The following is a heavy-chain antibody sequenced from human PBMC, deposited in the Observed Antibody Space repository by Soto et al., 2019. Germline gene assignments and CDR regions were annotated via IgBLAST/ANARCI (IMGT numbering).Heavy chain of an antibody. CDR2: INPNGGNT. V-gene: IGHV1-8*01. CDR1: GYTFTSYD. Sequence: GASVKVSCKASGYTFTSYDINWVRQATGQGLEWMGIINPNGGNTGYAQKFQGRVTMTRDTSMSTVYMELSSLRSEDTAVYYCARGVVPAAMLGFDYWGQGTLVTVSS. D-gene: IGHD2-2*01. J-gene: IGHJ4*02. CDR3: ARGVVPAAMLGFDY.